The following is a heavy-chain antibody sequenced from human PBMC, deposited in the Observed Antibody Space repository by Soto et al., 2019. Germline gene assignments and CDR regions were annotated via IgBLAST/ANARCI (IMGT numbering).Heavy chain of an antibody. CDR3: AHTWGLPFDY. CDR2: IYWNDDK. D-gene: IGHD3-16*01. CDR1: GFSLRTTGVG. Sequence: QITLKESGPTLVKPTQTLTLTCTYSGFSLRTTGVGVGWIRQPPGKALEWLGIIYWNDDKRYSPSLKSRFTLTSDISKSQVVLTMTTMDPVDTATYYCAHTWGLPFDYWGQGTLVIVSS. J-gene: IGHJ4*02. V-gene: IGHV2-5*01.